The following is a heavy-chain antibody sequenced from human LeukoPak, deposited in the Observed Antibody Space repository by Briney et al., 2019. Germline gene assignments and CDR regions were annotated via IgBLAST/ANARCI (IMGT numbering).Heavy chain of an antibody. CDR2: ISYDGSNK. CDR1: GFTFSSYA. Sequence: GRSLRLSCAASGFTFSSYAMHWVRQAPGKGLEWVAVISYDGSNKYYADSVKGRFTISRDNSKNTLYLQMNSLRAEDTAVYYCARAPTTVVTPGTCDYWGQGTLVTVSS. CDR3: ARAPTTVVTPGTCDY. D-gene: IGHD4-23*01. V-gene: IGHV3-30-3*01. J-gene: IGHJ4*02.